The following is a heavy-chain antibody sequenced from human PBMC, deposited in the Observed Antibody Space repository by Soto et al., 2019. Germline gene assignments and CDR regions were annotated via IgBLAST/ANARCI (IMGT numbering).Heavy chain of an antibody. J-gene: IGHJ4*02. CDR2: VYYTGST. D-gene: IGHD6-19*01. CDR1: GGSISGPY. Sequence: SETLSLTCSVSGGSISGPYWSWIRQSPGKGLEWLGYVYYTGSTNYSPSLRSRVSISVDTSKNEFSLRLSSVTAADTAVYFCARSVAVPGAHIDYWGQGTQVTVSS. V-gene: IGHV4-59*11. CDR3: ARSVAVPGAHIDY.